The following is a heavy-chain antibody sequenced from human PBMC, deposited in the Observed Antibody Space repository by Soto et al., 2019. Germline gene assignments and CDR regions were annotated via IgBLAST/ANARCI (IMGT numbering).Heavy chain of an antibody. J-gene: IGHJ4*02. CDR3: ARHTYIAAAAPGGY. Sequence: QLQLQESGPGLVKPSETLSLTCTVSGGSISSSSYYWGWIRQPPGKGLEWIGSIYYSGSTYYNPSLKSRVTISVDTSKNQFSLKLSSVTAADTAVYYCARHTYIAAAAPGGYWGQGTLVTVSS. D-gene: IGHD6-13*01. CDR2: IYYSGST. CDR1: GGSISSSSYY. V-gene: IGHV4-39*01.